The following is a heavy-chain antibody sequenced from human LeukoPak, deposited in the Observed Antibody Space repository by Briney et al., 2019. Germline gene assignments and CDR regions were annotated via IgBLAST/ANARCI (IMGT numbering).Heavy chain of an antibody. D-gene: IGHD6-19*01. J-gene: IGHJ1*01. CDR1: GITLSNYG. V-gene: IGHV3-7*01. CDR2: IKQDGSEK. Sequence: GGSLRLSRAVSGITLSNYGMSWVRQAPGKGLEWVANIKQDGSEKYYVDSVKGRFTISRDNAKNSLYLQMNSLRAEDTAVYYCARYPNYSSGWYEYFQHWGQGTLVTVSS. CDR3: ARYPNYSSGWYEYFQH.